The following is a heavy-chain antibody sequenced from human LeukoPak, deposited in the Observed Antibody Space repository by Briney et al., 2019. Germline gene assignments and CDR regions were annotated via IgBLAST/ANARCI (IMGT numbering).Heavy chain of an antibody. CDR1: GFTFSSYD. CDR2: IWYDGSNK. V-gene: IGHV3-33*08. J-gene: IGHJ4*02. D-gene: IGHD6-13*01. Sequence: GGSLRLSCAASGFTFSSYDMSWVRQAPGKGLEWVAVIWYDGSNKYYADSVKGRFTISRDNSKNTLYLQMNSLRAEDTAVYYCARGDSSSWYDVDYWGQGTLVTVSS. CDR3: ARGDSSSWYDVDY.